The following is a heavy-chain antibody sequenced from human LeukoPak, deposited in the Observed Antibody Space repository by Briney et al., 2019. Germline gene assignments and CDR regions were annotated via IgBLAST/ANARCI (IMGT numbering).Heavy chain of an antibody. CDR1: GGSFSGYY. V-gene: IGHV4-34*01. D-gene: IGHD3-10*01. J-gene: IGHJ4*02. Sequence: SETLSLTCAVYGGSFSGYYWSWIRKPPGKGLEWNGEINHSGSTNYNPSLKSRVTISVDTSKNQFSLKLSSVTAADTAVYYCASTYGSGSYGSDYWGQGTLVTVSS. CDR2: INHSGST. CDR3: ASTYGSGSYGSDY.